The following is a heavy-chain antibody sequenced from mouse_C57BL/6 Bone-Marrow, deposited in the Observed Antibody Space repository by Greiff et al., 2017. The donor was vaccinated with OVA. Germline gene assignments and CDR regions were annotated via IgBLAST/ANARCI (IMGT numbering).Heavy chain of an antibody. CDR2: ILPGSGST. J-gene: IGHJ4*01. CDR1: GYTFTGYW. V-gene: IGHV1-9*01. Sequence: VHLVESGAELMKPGASVKLSCKATGYTFTGYWIEWVKQRPGHGLEWIGEILPGSGSTNYNEKFKGKATFTADTSSNTAYLQLSSLTTEDSAIYYCARSYYYGSSYYYCAMDYWGQGTSVTVSS. CDR3: ARSYYYGSSYYYCAMDY. D-gene: IGHD1-1*01.